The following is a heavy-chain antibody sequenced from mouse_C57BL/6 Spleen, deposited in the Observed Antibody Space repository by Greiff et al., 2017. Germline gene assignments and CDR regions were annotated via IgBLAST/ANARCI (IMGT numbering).Heavy chain of an antibody. V-gene: IGHV3-6*01. Sequence: EVKLQESGPGLVKPSQSLSLTCSVTGYSITSGYYWNWIRQFPGNKLEWMGYISYDGSNNYNPSLKKRISITRDTSKNQFFLKLNSVTTEDTATYYCARETGYYAMDYWGQGTSVTVSS. J-gene: IGHJ4*01. CDR2: ISYDGSN. CDR3: ARETGYYAMDY. CDR1: GYSITSGYY.